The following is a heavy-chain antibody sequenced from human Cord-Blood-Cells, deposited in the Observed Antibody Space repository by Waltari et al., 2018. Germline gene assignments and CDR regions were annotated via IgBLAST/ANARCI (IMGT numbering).Heavy chain of an antibody. J-gene: IGHJ3*01. V-gene: IGHV1-69*09. CDR2: IIPILGIA. D-gene: IGHD5-18*01. CDR3: ARRNSYGYLGI. Sequence: QVQLVQSGAAVKKPGSSVTVSCKTSGGALRSHAISWVRQAPGQGLDWMGRIIPILGIANYAQKFQGRVTITADKSTSTAYMELSSLRSEDTAVYYCARRNSYGYLGIWGQGTMVTVSS. CDR1: GGALRSHA.